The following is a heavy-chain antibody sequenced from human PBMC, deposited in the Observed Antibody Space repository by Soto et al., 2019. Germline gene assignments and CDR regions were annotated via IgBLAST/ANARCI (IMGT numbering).Heavy chain of an antibody. V-gene: IGHV3-21*01. J-gene: IGHJ4*02. CDR1: GFTLSTYS. D-gene: IGHD3-10*01. CDR3: VSGTHLAGDY. Sequence: GGSLRLSCAASGFTLSTYSMTWVRQAPGKGLAWVSSISSSSVSIFYADSVKGRFTISRDNAKNSLYLQMNSLRAEDTAVYYCVSGTHLAGDYWGQGTLVTVSS. CDR2: ISSSSVSI.